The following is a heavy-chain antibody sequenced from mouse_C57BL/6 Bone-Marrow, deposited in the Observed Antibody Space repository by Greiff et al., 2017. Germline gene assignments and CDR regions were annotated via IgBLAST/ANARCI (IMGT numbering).Heavy chain of an antibody. CDR3: ARATMITTWYFDV. J-gene: IGHJ1*03. Sequence: EVKVVESGGGLVQPGGSLSLSCAASGFTFTDYYMSWVRQPPGTALEWLGFIRNKANGYTTEYSASVKGRFTISRDNSQRILYLQMNALRADDSATYYCARATMITTWYFDVWGTGTTVTVSS. CDR2: IRNKANGYTT. D-gene: IGHD2-4*01. CDR1: GFTFTDYY. V-gene: IGHV7-3*01.